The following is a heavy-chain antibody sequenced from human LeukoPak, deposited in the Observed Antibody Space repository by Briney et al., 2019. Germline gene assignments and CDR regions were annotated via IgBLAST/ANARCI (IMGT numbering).Heavy chain of an antibody. Sequence: RAGGSLILSCAASGFSFSSYSMNWVRQAPGKGLEWVSSISSSSIYIDYADSVKGRFTISRDNAKNSMYLQMNSLRAEDTAVYYCARATPYFDYWGQGTLVTVSS. CDR3: ARATPYFDY. V-gene: IGHV3-21*01. CDR2: ISSSSIYI. J-gene: IGHJ4*02. CDR1: GFSFSSYS.